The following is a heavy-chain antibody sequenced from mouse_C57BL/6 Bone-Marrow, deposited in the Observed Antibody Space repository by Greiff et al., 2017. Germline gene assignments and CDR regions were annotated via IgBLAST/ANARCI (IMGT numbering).Heavy chain of an antibody. J-gene: IGHJ2*01. CDR1: GYTFTDYY. CDR2: INPNNGGT. D-gene: IGHD2-4*01. V-gene: IGHV1-26*01. CDR3: ARGGGRYYDYDGFDY. Sequence: VQLQQSGPELVKPGASVTISCKASGYTFTDYYMNWVKQSHGKSLEWIGDINPNNGGTSYNQKFKGKATLTVDKSSSTAYMELRSRTSEDSAVYYCARGGGRYYDYDGFDYWGQGTTLTVSS.